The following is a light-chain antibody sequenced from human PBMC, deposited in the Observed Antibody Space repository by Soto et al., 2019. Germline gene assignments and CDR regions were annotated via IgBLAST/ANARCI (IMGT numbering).Light chain of an antibody. V-gene: IGKV3-20*01. J-gene: IGKJ5*01. CDR1: QSVSNNY. CDR2: AAS. CDR3: QQSSSPPIT. Sequence: EIVLTQSPGTLSLSPGERATLSCRASQSVSNNYLAWYQQKPGQAPRLLMYAASSRATGIPDRFSGSGSGTDFTLTISRLEAEDFAVYYCQQSSSPPITFGQGTRLEIK.